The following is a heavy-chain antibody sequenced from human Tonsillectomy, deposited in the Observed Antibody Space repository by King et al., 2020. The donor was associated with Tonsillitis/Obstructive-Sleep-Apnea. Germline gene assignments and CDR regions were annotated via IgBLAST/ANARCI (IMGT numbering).Heavy chain of an antibody. CDR3: ARMGIVVVPAAIMPFDP. CDR1: GFTFSSYS. Sequence: VQLVESGGGLVQPGGSLRLSCAASGFTFSSYSMNWVRQAPVKGLEWVSYISSSSSTIYYADSVKGRFTISRDNAKNSLYLQMNSLRDEDTAVYYCARMGIVVVPAAIMPFDPWGQGTLVTVSS. J-gene: IGHJ5*02. D-gene: IGHD2-2*03. CDR2: ISSSSSTI. V-gene: IGHV3-48*02.